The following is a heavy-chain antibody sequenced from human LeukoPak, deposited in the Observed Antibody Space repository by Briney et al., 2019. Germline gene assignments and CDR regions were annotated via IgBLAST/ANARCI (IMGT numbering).Heavy chain of an antibody. CDR3: AKAAYDSSGYYYAGRFPDY. V-gene: IGHV3-23*01. CDR2: ISGSGGST. D-gene: IGHD3-22*01. CDR1: GFTFSSYA. J-gene: IGHJ4*02. Sequence: PGGSLRLSCDASGFTFSSYAMSWVRQAPGKWLEWVSAISGSGGSTYYADSVKGRFTISRDNSKNTLYLHVNSLRAEDTAVYYCAKAAYDSSGYYYAGRFPDYWGQGTLVTVSS.